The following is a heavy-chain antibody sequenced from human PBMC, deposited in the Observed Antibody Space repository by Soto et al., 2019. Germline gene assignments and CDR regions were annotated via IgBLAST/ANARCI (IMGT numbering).Heavy chain of an antibody. CDR2: VSAYNGER. CDR1: GYTFTNYG. J-gene: IGHJ4*01. Sequence: QVQLVQSGAEVQKPGASVKVSCKASGYTFTNYGINWVRQAPGQGLEWLGWVSAYNGERRDAQGVQARVIMTTDTSTTTAYMEWRSLRSDDTAVYYCSRGTSIPASGDYWGQGTLVTVSS. D-gene: IGHD6-6*01. CDR3: SRGTSIPASGDY. V-gene: IGHV1-18*01.